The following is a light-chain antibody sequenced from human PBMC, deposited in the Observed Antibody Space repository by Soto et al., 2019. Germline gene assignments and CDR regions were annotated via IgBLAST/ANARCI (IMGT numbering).Light chain of an antibody. CDR2: WAS. Sequence: DIVMTQSPDSLAVSLGERATINCKPSQSVLYSSNNRNYLAWYQQKPGQPPKLLIYWASTRESGVPDRFSGSGSGTDFTLTISSLQAEDVAVYYCQQYYSGVTFGQGTKVEIK. CDR1: QSVLYSSNNRNY. CDR3: QQYYSGVT. V-gene: IGKV4-1*01. J-gene: IGKJ1*01.